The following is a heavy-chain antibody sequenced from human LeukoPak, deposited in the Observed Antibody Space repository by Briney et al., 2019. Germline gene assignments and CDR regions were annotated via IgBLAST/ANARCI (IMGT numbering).Heavy chain of an antibody. CDR2: ISAYNGNT. D-gene: IGHD3-9*01. CDR1: GYTFTSYG. Sequence: ASVRVSCRASGYTFTSYGISWVRQAPGQGLEWMGWISAYNGNTSYAQKLQGRVTMTTDTSTSTAYMELRSLRSDDTAVYYCARDRSREYYDILTGYYTYYYYMDVWGKGTTVTVSS. J-gene: IGHJ6*03. V-gene: IGHV1-18*01. CDR3: ARDRSREYYDILTGYYTYYYYMDV.